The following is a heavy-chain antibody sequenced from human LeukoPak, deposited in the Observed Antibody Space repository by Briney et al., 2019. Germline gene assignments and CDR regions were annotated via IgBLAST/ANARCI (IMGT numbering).Heavy chain of an antibody. J-gene: IGHJ3*02. Sequence: PGGSLRLTCAASGFTFSNAWMSWVRQAPGKGLEWVGRIKSKTDGGTTDYAAPVKGRFTISRDDSKNTLYLQMNSLKTEDTAVYYCTTDWGEMATIVLWGAFDIWGQGTMVTVSS. CDR2: IKSKTDGGTT. V-gene: IGHV3-15*01. CDR1: GFTFSNAW. D-gene: IGHD5-24*01. CDR3: TTDWGEMATIVLWGAFDI.